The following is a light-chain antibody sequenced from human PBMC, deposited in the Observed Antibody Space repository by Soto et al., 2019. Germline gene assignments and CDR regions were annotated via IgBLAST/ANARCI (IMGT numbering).Light chain of an antibody. CDR2: RAS. V-gene: IGKV1-5*03. J-gene: IGKJ1*01. CDR1: QSISSW. CDR3: HQYDTYLWT. Sequence: DIQMTQSPSTLSASVGDRVTITCRASQSISSWLAWYQQKPGSLPRLLIYRASTLESGVPSRFSGRGSGTEFTLTIRSLQPDDFATYYCHQYDTYLWTFGQGTKVDIK.